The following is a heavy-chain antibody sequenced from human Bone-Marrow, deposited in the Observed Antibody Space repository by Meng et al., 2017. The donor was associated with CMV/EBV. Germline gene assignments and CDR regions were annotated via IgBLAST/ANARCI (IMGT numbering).Heavy chain of an antibody. CDR2: IYPGDSDT. V-gene: IGHV5-51*01. J-gene: IGHJ4*02. CDR3: ARNWGGDY. Sequence: GGSLRLSCAASGFTFSSYSMNWVRQAPGKGLEWMGIIYPGDSDTRYSPSFQGQVTISADKSINTAYLQWSSLQASDTAMYYCARNWGGDYWGQGTLVTVSS. CDR1: GFTFSSYS. D-gene: IGHD7-27*01.